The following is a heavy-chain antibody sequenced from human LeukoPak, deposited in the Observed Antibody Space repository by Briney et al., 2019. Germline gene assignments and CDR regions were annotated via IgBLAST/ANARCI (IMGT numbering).Heavy chain of an antibody. CDR2: INSDGSST. D-gene: IGHD6-19*01. CDR3: ARLVAVAGRDV. Sequence: PRGSLRLSCAASGFTFSSYWMHWVRQAPGKGLVWVSRINSDGSSTSYADSVKGRFTISRDNAKNTLYLQMNSLRAEDTAVYYCARLVAVAGRDVWGKGTTVTVSS. CDR1: GFTFSSYW. J-gene: IGHJ6*04. V-gene: IGHV3-74*01.